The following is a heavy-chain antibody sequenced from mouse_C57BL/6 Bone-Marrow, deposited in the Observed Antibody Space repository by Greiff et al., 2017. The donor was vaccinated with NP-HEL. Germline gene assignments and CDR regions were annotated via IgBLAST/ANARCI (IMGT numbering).Heavy chain of an antibody. CDR1: GYTFTSYW. CDR2: IHPNSGST. Sequence: VQLQQPGAELVKPGASVKLSCKASGYTFTSYWMHWVKQRPGQGLGWIGMIHPNSGSTNYNEKFKSRATLTVDKSSSTAYMQLSSLTSEDSAVYYCARSGAMDYWGQGTSVTVSS. CDR3: ARSGAMDY. J-gene: IGHJ4*01. D-gene: IGHD3-1*01. V-gene: IGHV1-64*01.